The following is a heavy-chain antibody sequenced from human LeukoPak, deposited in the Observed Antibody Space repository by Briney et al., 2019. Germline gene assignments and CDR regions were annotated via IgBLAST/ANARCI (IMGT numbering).Heavy chain of an antibody. Sequence: PGGSLRLSCSASGFTFSSYAMHWVRQAPGKGLEYVSAISSNGGGTYYADSVKGRFTISRDNSKNTLYLQMSSLRAEDTAVYYCVKVDYYGSGSHPNFDYWGQGTLVTVSS. J-gene: IGHJ4*02. CDR1: GFTFSSYA. D-gene: IGHD3-10*01. CDR2: ISSNGGGT. V-gene: IGHV3-64D*06. CDR3: VKVDYYGSGSHPNFDY.